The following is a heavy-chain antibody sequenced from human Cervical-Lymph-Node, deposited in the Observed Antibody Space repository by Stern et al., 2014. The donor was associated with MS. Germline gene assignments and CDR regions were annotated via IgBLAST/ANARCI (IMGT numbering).Heavy chain of an antibody. D-gene: IGHD3-9*01. J-gene: IGHJ4*02. CDR2: LHHSGTP. CDR3: ARVADFDWSYDS. CDR1: GGSISNGLYY. V-gene: IGHV4-31*03. Sequence: QLQLQESGPGLVRPSQTLSLTCSVSGGSISNGLYYWSWIRQHPGKGLEWLGYLHHSGTPRYNPSLNSRVSISVDTSKNQFSLKVTSVTAAETALYYCARVADFDWSYDSWGQGILVTVSS.